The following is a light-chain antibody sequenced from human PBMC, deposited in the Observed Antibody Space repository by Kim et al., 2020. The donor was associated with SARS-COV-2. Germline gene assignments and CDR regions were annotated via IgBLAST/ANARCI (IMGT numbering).Light chain of an antibody. CDR3: QAWDSTTVV. J-gene: IGLJ2*01. CDR2: QDV. V-gene: IGLV3-1*01. CDR1: TLGDKY. Sequence: SYELTQPPSVSVSPGQTASITCSGDTLGDKYASWYQQKPGQSPILVIYQDVKRPSGIPERFSGSSSGNTATLTISGTQAMDEADYYCQAWDSTTVVCGGGTQLTVL.